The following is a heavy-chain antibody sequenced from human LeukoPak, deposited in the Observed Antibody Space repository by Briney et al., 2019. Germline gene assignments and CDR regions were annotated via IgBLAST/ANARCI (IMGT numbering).Heavy chain of an antibody. CDR1: GGSISSYY. Sequence: SETLSLTCTVSGGSISSYYWSWIRQPPGKGLEWIGYIYYSGSTNYNPSFKSRVTISVDTSKNQFSLKLSSVTAADTAVYYCARESDDILTGFDYWGQGTLVTVSS. CDR3: ARESDDILTGFDY. J-gene: IGHJ4*02. V-gene: IGHV4-59*01. CDR2: IYYSGST. D-gene: IGHD3-9*01.